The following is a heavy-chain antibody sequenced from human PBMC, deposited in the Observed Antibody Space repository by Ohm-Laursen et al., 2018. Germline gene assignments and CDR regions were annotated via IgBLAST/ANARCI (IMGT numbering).Heavy chain of an antibody. J-gene: IGHJ3*01. CDR2: ISSASSYI. CDR1: GFPFSAYS. CDR3: AGSSGWRFAL. Sequence: GSLRLSCAASGFPFSAYSMNWVRQAPGKGLEWISYISSASSYIYHADSVMGRFTISRDNAKNSLYLQMNSLRAEDTGVYYCAGSSGWRFALWSQGTMVTVSS. V-gene: IGHV3-21*05. D-gene: IGHD6-19*01.